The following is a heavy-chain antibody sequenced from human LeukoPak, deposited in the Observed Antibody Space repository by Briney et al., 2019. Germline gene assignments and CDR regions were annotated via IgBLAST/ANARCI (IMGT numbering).Heavy chain of an antibody. CDR1: GYTFTSYG. V-gene: IGHV1-18*01. D-gene: IGHD6-19*01. J-gene: IGHJ5*02. CDR3: ARDLEQSLRQNQQWLAYPNWFDP. Sequence: GASVKVSCKASGYTFTSYGIIWVRQAPGQGLEWMGWVSAYNGNTNYAQKLQGRVTMTTDTSTSTAYMELRSLRSDDTAVYYCARDLEQSLRQNQQWLAYPNWFDPWGQGTLVTVSS. CDR2: VSAYNGNT.